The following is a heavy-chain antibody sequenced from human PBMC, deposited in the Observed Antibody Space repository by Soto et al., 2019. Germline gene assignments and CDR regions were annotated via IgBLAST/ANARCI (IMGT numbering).Heavy chain of an antibody. V-gene: IGHV3-72*01. Sequence: EVQVVESGGGLVQPGGSLTLSCAASGFTFSDHYMDWVRQAPGKGLEWVGRIRNKAGRYTTEYAASVKGRFTISRDDSKNSLYLRMNSVNTEDTAVYYCGRVGHSSGWYLDYWGQGTLVTVSS. D-gene: IGHD6-25*01. CDR2: IRNKAGRYTT. CDR1: GFTFSDHY. CDR3: GRVGHSSGWYLDY. J-gene: IGHJ4*02.